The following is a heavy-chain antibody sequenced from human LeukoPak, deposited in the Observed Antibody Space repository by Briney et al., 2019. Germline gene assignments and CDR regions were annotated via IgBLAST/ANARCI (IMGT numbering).Heavy chain of an antibody. CDR2: ISVTGTTK. D-gene: IGHD3-16*01. CDR3: TRDQGGRGSSLD. Sequence: GGSLRLSCAASRFTFRNFEMNWVRRAPGKGLEGVSYISVTGTTKYYAGSVKGRYTISRDNANNSLCLQMNSLRAEDTAVYYGTRDQGGRGSSLDWGQGTLVTVSS. V-gene: IGHV3-48*03. CDR1: RFTFRNFE. J-gene: IGHJ4*02.